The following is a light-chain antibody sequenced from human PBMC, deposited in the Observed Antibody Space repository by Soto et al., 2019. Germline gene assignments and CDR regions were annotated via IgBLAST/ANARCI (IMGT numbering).Light chain of an antibody. J-gene: IGKJ1*01. CDR1: QSLNSL. Sequence: DIQMTQSPSTLSASVGDRVTITCRASQSLNSLLAWYQQKPGRAPKLLIYDASNLESGVPSRFSGSGSGTEFTLTNSSLQTDDFAACYCQQYNSYSSWTFGQGTKVEIK. V-gene: IGKV1-5*01. CDR3: QQYNSYSSWT. CDR2: DAS.